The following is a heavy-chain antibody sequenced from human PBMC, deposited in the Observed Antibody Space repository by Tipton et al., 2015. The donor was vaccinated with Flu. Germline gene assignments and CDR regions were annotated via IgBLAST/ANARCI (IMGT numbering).Heavy chain of an antibody. V-gene: IGHV4-38-2*01. CDR2: IYHSGST. Sequence: TLSLTCAVSGYSISSGYYWGWIRQPPGKGLEWIGSIYHSGSTYYNPSLKSRVTISVDTSKNQFSLKLSSVTAADTAVYYCARHVRYRSGYYYVLDYWGQGTLVTVSS. J-gene: IGHJ4*02. CDR1: GYSISSGYY. CDR3: ARHVRYRSGYYYVLDY. D-gene: IGHD3-22*01.